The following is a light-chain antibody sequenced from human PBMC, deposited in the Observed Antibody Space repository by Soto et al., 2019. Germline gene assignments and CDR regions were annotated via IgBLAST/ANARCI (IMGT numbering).Light chain of an antibody. CDR3: QQYDSSPPS. V-gene: IGKV3-20*01. Sequence: EIVMTQSPATLSVSPGEGATVSCRASQSVSSHLAWYQHKPGQAPRLLIYGASSRATGIPDRFSGSGSGTDFTLTISRLEPEDFAVYYCQQYDSSPPSFGQGTRLENK. CDR1: QSVSSH. CDR2: GAS. J-gene: IGKJ5*01.